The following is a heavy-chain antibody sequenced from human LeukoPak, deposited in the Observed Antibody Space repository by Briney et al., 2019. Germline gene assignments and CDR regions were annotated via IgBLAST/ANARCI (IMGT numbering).Heavy chain of an antibody. CDR3: ARGLRDIVVVPAARDAFDI. CDR2: INHNGSN. J-gene: IGHJ3*02. D-gene: IGHD2-2*01. V-gene: IGHV4-34*01. Sequence: PSVTLTLTCAVYGGSFSGYYWSWLRPPPGKGLEWIGEINHNGSNNYNPSLKRRDTITLHTYKNQFALNLSSVTAADTAAYYCARGLRDIVVVPAARDAFDIWGQGTMVTVSS. CDR1: GGSFSGYY.